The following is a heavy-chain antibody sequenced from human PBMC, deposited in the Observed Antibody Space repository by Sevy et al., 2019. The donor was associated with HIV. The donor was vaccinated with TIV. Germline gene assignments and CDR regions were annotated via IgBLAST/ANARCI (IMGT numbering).Heavy chain of an antibody. CDR1: GYSLRKLS. V-gene: IGHV1-24*01. D-gene: IGHD2-15*01. J-gene: IGHJ5*02. CDR2: LDPGNGEI. Sequence: ASVKVSCKVFGYSLRKLSMHWVRQAPGKRLEWMGSLDPGNGEITYAQTLQGRVTMTEDTSTDTAYMELSSLTSEDTATYYCATVGLGYYSGSSYYQGDWFDPWGQGTLVTVSS. CDR3: ATVGLGYYSGSSYYQGDWFDP.